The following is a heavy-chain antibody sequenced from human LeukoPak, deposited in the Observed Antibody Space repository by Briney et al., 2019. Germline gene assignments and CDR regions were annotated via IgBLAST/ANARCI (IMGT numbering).Heavy chain of an antibody. CDR1: GFTFSDHH. CDR3: TRVLTTDRGWYTFEF. J-gene: IGHJ4*02. D-gene: IGHD6-19*01. V-gene: IGHV3-72*01. Sequence: GGSLRLSCEGSGFTFSDHHMDWVRQAPGMGLEWVGRGPARNKPNSCSTQYAASVRGRFTISRDDSKNSLYLRINSLRTEDTAMYYCTRVLTTDRGWYTFEFWGQGVLVTVSS. CDR2: GPARNKPNSCST.